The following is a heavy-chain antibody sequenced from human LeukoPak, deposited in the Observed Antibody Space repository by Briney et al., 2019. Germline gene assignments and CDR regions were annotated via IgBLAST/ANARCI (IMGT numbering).Heavy chain of an antibody. CDR2: IHPGDSDT. Sequence: GESLKISCKGSGYSFTSYWIGWVRQLPGKGLEWMGIIHPGDSDTSYNPSFQGQVNISADKSISTAYLQWSSLKASDTAMYYCARQDSITMVRGVMAAFDIWGQGTMVTVSS. J-gene: IGHJ3*02. V-gene: IGHV5-51*01. D-gene: IGHD3-10*01. CDR1: GYSFTSYW. CDR3: ARQDSITMVRGVMAAFDI.